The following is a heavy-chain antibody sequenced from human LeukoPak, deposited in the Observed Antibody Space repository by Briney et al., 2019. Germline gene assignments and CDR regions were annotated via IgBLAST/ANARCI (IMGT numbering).Heavy chain of an antibody. V-gene: IGHV4-30-2*01. Sequence: SETLSLTCAVSGCSFSSGGYSWSWIRQPPGKGLEWIGYIYHSGSTYYNPSLKSRVTISVDRSKNQFSLKLSSVTAADTAVYYCARTTVTTNYFDYWGQGTLVTVSS. CDR2: IYHSGST. CDR3: ARTTVTTNYFDY. D-gene: IGHD4-17*01. J-gene: IGHJ4*02. CDR1: GCSFSSGGYS.